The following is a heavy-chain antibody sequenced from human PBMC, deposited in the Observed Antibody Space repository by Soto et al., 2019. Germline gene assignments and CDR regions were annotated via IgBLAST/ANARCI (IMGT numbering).Heavy chain of an antibody. CDR1: GFTFSTFD. J-gene: IGHJ5*02. V-gene: IGHV3-13*01. D-gene: IGHD3-10*01. Sequence: GSLRLSCAGSGFTFSTFDIHWVRQAPGKGLEWVSGIGTLSDTFYAASVQGRFTISRQNAKNSVYLQMNSLRAGDTAFYYCARGRSFSYDSTPPPMFDPWGQGTLVTVSS. CDR2: IGTLSDT. CDR3: ARGRSFSYDSTPPPMFDP.